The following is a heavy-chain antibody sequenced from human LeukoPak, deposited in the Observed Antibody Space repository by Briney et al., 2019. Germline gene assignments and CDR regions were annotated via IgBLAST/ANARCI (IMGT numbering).Heavy chain of an antibody. CDR3: ARDGTGTYAFDI. V-gene: IGHV3-53*01. J-gene: IGHJ3*02. CDR1: GFTFSSYA. D-gene: IGHD1-1*01. CDR2: ISGGGST. Sequence: GGSLRLSCAASGFTFSSYAMSWVRQAPGKGLEWVSVISGGGSTFYADSVKGRFTISRDNSKNTLYLQMNSLRAEDTAVYYCARDGTGTYAFDIWGQGTMVTVSS.